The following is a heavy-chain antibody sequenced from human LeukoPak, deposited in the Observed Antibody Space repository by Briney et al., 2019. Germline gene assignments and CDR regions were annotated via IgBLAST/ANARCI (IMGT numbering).Heavy chain of an antibody. CDR2: IIPIFGTA. CDR1: GGTFSSYA. J-gene: IGHJ4*02. Sequence: GSSVKVSCKASGGTFSSYAISWVRQAPGQGLEWMGGIIPIFGTANYAQKFQGRVTITADESTSTAYMELSSLRSEDTAVYYCARGDFWSGYQRQSPLNYWGQGTLVTVSS. V-gene: IGHV1-69*01. CDR3: ARGDFWSGYQRQSPLNY. D-gene: IGHD3-3*01.